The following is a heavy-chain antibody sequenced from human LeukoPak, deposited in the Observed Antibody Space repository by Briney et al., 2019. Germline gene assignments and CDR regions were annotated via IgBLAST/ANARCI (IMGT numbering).Heavy chain of an antibody. D-gene: IGHD4-17*01. CDR2: ISSSGSSN. J-gene: IGHJ4*02. CDR3: GKDHYVSPGY. V-gene: IGHV3-23*01. CDR1: GFTFSSYA. Sequence: GGSLTLSCAASGFTFSSYARSWVRQAPGKGLEWVSAISSSGSSNYYADSVKGRFTISRDNSKNTLYMQMNSLRAEYTAVYYCGKDHYVSPGYGGQGTLVIVSS.